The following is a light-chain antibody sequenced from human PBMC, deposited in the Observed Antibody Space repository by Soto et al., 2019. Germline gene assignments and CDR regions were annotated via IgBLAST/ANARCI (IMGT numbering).Light chain of an antibody. V-gene: IGLV1-51*01. Sequence: QSVLTQPPSVSAAPGQKVTISCSGSSSNIGNNYVSWYQQLPGTAPKLLIYDNNKRPSGIPDRFSGSKSGTSATLGITGLQTGAEAVYYCGTWDSSLSAAVFGGGTQLTVL. CDR3: GTWDSSLSAAV. J-gene: IGLJ7*01. CDR2: DNN. CDR1: SSNIGNNY.